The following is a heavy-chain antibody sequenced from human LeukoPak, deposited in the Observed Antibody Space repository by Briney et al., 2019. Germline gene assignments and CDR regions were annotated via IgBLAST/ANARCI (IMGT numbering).Heavy chain of an antibody. CDR1: GGPISSSSYY. CDR3: ARAGQWLVRGAFDY. D-gene: IGHD6-19*01. J-gene: IGHJ4*02. Sequence: PSETLSLTCTVSGGPISSSSYYWGWIRQPPGKGLEWIGSIYYSGSTYYNPSLKSRVTISVDTSKNQFSLKLSSVTAADTAVYYCARAGQWLVRGAFDYWGQGTLVTVSS. V-gene: IGHV4-39*07. CDR2: IYYSGST.